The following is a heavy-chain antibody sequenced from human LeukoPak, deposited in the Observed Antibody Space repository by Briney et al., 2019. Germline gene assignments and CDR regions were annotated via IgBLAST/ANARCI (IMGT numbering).Heavy chain of an antibody. CDR1: GGSISSYY. V-gene: IGHV4-59*01. D-gene: IGHD1-26*01. J-gene: IGHJ5*02. CDR2: IYYSGST. Sequence: PSETLSLTCTVSGGSISSYYWSWIRQPPGKGLEWIGYIYYSGSTNYNPSLKSRVTISVDTSKNQFSLKLSSVTAADTAVYYCARKVGATRGRFDPWGQGTLVTVSS. CDR3: ARKVGATRGRFDP.